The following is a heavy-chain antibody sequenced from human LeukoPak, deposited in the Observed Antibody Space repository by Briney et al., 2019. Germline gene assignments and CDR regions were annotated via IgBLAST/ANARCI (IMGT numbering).Heavy chain of an antibody. D-gene: IGHD2-21*01. CDR2: IRSKIDGGAT. J-gene: IGHJ4*02. CDR3: YTSITDY. V-gene: IGHV3-15*07. Sequence: SCKASGYTFTSYGISWVRQAPGKGLEWVGRIRSKIDGGATDYAAPVKGRFTISRDDSKNTLYLQINSLKIEDTAMYYCYTSITDYWGQGTLVTVSS. CDR1: GYTFTSYG.